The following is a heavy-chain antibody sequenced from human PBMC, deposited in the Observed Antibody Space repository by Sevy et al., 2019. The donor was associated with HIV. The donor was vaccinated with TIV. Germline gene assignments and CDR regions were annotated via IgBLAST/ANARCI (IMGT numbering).Heavy chain of an antibody. CDR1: GYTFTDYY. V-gene: IGHV1-2*02. CDR3: ARSSLLRDGYFDD. J-gene: IGHJ4*02. CDR2: INPYSGGT. Sequence: ASVKVSCKASGYTFTDYYMHWVRQAPGQGLEWMGWINPYSGGTNYAQKLQGRVTMTRDKSISTAYMELSRLRSDDTAVYYCARSSLLRDGYFDDWGQGTLVTVSS. D-gene: IGHD4-17*01.